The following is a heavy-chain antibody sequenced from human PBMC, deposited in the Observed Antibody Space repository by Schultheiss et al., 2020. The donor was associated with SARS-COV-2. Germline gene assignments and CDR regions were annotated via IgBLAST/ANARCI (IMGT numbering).Heavy chain of an antibody. CDR2: IWYDESNK. CDR1: GFTFSSYG. V-gene: IGHV3-33*01. J-gene: IGHJ6*02. CDR3: ARGGSSWYKYYGMDV. Sequence: GGSLRLSCAASGFTFSSYGMHWVRQAPGKGLEWVAVIWYDESNKYYADSVKGRFTISRDNSKNTLYLQMNSLRAEDTAVYYCARGGSSWYKYYGMDVWGQGTTVTVSS. D-gene: IGHD6-13*01.